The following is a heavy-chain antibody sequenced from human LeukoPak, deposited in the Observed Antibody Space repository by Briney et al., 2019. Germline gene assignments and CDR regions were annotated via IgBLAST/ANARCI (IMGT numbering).Heavy chain of an antibody. CDR1: GDSISSHY. Sequence: PSDTLSLTCSVSGDSISSHYWGWIRQTPGKGLEWIGYVYYSGTTVHNPSLRSRVTVSVDTSKNEFSLKLSSMTTADTAVYYCARVVETIQWATWFDPWGQGTLVTVSS. D-gene: IGHD5-24*01. V-gene: IGHV4-59*11. CDR3: ARVVETIQWATWFDP. CDR2: VYYSGTT. J-gene: IGHJ5*02.